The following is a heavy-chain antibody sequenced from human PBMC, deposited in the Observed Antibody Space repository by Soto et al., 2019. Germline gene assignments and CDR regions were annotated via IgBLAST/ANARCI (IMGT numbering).Heavy chain of an antibody. J-gene: IGHJ3*02. Sequence: GGSLRLSCAASGFTVSSNYMSWVRQAPGKGLEWVSVIYSGGSTYYADSVKGRFTISRHNSKNTLYLQMNSLRAEDTAVYYCASGGYCSGGSCYSTYAFDIRGQGTMVTVSS. V-gene: IGHV3-53*04. CDR1: GFTVSSNY. D-gene: IGHD2-15*01. CDR2: IYSGGST. CDR3: ASGGYCSGGSCYSTYAFDI.